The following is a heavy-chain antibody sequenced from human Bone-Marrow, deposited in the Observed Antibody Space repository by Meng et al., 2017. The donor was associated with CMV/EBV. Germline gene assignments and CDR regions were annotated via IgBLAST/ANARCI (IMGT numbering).Heavy chain of an antibody. D-gene: IGHD2-2*01. Sequence: ASVKVSCKASGYSFTDYGISWVRQAPGQWLEWVGWISPYDGDTNYARKLQGRVTMTTDTSTTTAYMELRSLRSDDTAVYYCARDLEYCGSTTCYEDCFDPWGQGTLVTVSS. CDR2: ISPYDGDT. V-gene: IGHV1-18*01. J-gene: IGHJ5*02. CDR1: GYSFTDYG. CDR3: ARDLEYCGSTTCYEDCFDP.